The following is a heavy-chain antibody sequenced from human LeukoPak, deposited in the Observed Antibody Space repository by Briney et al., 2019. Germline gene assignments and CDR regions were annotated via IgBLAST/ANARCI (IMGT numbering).Heavy chain of an antibody. V-gene: IGHV4-4*07. CDR3: ARGLYYDILTGYYPFDY. CDR1: GVSIRSYY. D-gene: IGHD3-9*01. Sequence: SETLSLTCTVSGVSIRSYYWSWIRQSAGKGLEWIGRFYTSGSTNYNPSLKSRVTISLDTSKNQFSLKLSSVTAADTAVYYCARGLYYDILTGYYPFDYWGQGTLVTVSS. CDR2: FYTSGST. J-gene: IGHJ4*02.